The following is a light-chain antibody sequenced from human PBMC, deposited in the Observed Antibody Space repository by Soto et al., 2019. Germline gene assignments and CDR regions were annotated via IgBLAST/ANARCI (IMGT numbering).Light chain of an antibody. CDR3: QQYYSTPLA. CDR2: WAS. V-gene: IGKV4-1*01. CDR1: QTVLYSSNNKNY. Sequence: DIVMTQSPDSLAVSLGERATINCKSSQTVLYSSNNKNYLAWYQQTPGQPPKLLIYWASTRQSGVPDLFSGSGSGTDFTLTIRSLQAEDVAVYYCQQYYSTPLAFGGGTKGEL. J-gene: IGKJ4*01.